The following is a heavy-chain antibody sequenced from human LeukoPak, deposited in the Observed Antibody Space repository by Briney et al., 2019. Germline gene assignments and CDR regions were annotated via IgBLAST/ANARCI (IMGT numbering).Heavy chain of an antibody. CDR2: IISSSSYI. J-gene: IGHJ6*02. V-gene: IGHV3-21*01. Sequence: GGSLRLSCAASGFTFSSYEMNWVRQAPGKGLEWVSSIISSSSYIYYADSVKGRFTISRDNAKNSLYLQMNSLRAEDTAVYYCARDSAYSSSSGYYYGMDVWGQGTTVTVSS. CDR3: ARDSAYSSSSGYYYGMDV. D-gene: IGHD6-6*01. CDR1: GFTFSSYE.